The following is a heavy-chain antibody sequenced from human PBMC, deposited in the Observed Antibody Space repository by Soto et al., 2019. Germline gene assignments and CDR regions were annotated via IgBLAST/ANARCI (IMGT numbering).Heavy chain of an antibody. CDR3: AQEEWRGGAYHY. Sequence: DVQLLESGGDLVQPGGSLRPSCAASGFSFGHYPMGWVRQAPGKGLEWATHIGASGDQTFYPDSVRGRFTISGDNSKNILYLQMNSLGVEDTAIYYCAQEEWRGGAYHYWGQGTLVTVSS. CDR2: IGASGDQT. CDR1: GFSFGHYP. J-gene: IGHJ4*02. D-gene: IGHD3-3*01. V-gene: IGHV3-23*01.